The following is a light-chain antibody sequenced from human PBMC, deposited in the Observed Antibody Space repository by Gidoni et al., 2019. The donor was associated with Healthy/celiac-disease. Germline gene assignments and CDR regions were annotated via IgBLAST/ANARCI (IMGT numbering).Light chain of an antibody. CDR1: QSVSSSY. J-gene: IGKJ1*01. CDR3: QQYGRSLT. Sequence: EIVLTQSPGTLSLSPGERATLAGRASQSVSSSYLAWYQQKPGQAPRLLIYGASSRATGIPDRFSGSGSGTDFSLTISRLAPEDFAVYYCQQYGRSLTFGQGTKVEIK. V-gene: IGKV3-20*01. CDR2: GAS.